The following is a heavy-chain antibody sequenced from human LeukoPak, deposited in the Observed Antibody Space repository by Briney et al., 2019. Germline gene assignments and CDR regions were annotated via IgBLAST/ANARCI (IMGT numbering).Heavy chain of an antibody. J-gene: IGHJ6*02. V-gene: IGHV3-30*03. CDR3: AGPRSPDYYYYYGMDV. CDR2: ISYDGSNK. CDR1: GFTFSSYG. Sequence: GRSLRLSCAASGFTFSSYGMHWVRQAPGKGLEWVAVISYDGSNKYYADSVKGRFTISRDNSKNTLYLQMNSLRAEDTAVYYCAGPRSPDYYYYYGMDVWGQGTTVTVSS.